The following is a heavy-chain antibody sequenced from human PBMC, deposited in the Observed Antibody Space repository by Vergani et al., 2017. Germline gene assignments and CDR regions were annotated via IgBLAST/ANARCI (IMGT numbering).Heavy chain of an antibody. CDR2: IYPGDSDT. Sequence: EVQLVQSGAEVKKPGESLKISCKGSGYSFTSYWIGWVRQMPGKGLEWIGIIYPGDSDTRYSPSFQGPVTISADKSISTAYLQWSSLKASDTAMYYCARPQRGIVGATAVDYWGQGTLVTVSS. D-gene: IGHD1-26*01. CDR3: ARPQRGIVGATAVDY. J-gene: IGHJ4*02. CDR1: GYSFTSYW. V-gene: IGHV5-51*01.